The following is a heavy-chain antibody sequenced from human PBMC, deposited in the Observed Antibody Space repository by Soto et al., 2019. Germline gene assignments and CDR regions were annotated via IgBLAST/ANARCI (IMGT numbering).Heavy chain of an antibody. CDR2: TYYRSKWYD. CDR3: ARTGGATDS. CDR1: GDSVSNNSAA. J-gene: IGHJ5*02. Sequence: PSQTLSLTCAISGDSVSNNSAAWNWIRQSPSRGFEWLGRTYYRSKWYDEYAVSVKGRITISPDTSKNHFSLQLNSVTPEDTAVYYCARTGGATDSWGQGTLVTVSS. D-gene: IGHD1-26*01. V-gene: IGHV6-1*01.